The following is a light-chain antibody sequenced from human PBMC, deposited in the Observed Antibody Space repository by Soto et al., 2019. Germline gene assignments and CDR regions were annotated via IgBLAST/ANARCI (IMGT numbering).Light chain of an antibody. J-gene: IGLJ3*02. CDR3: EAWDHSLNGRV. Sequence: QSVLTQPASASGTPGQRLTISCSGSNSNIGSHTVNWYQHVAGTAPKLLIYSDDERPSGVADRFSGSKSGTSASLAISGLLAEDAADYFCEAWDHSLNGRVFGGGTKLTVL. CDR2: SDD. CDR1: NSNIGSHT. V-gene: IGLV1-44*01.